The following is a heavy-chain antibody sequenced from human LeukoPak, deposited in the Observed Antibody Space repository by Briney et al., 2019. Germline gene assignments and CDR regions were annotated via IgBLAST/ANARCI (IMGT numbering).Heavy chain of an antibody. D-gene: IGHD3-9*01. CDR2: IIPIFGTA. J-gene: IGHJ6*03. V-gene: IGHV1-69*05. CDR1: GGTFSSYA. CDR3: ARDNLAYYDILTGYFPSYYYYMDV. Sequence: GASVKVSCKASGGTFSSYAISWVRQAPGQGLEWMGGIIPIFGTANYAQKFQGRVTITTDESTSTAYMELSSLRSGDTAVYYCARDNLAYYDILTGYFPSYYYYMDVWGKGTTVTVSS.